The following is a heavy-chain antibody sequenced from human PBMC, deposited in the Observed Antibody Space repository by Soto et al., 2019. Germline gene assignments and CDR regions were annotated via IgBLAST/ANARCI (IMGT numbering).Heavy chain of an antibody. CDR2: IYYSGIT. D-gene: IGHD6-6*01. Sequence: QVQLQESGPGLVKPSQTLSLTCSVSGGSISSGDYYWSWIRQPPGNGLEWIGYIYYSGITDYNPSLKSRVTISVDTSTNQFSLKLSSVTAADTAVYYCARTIAARRRIDYWGQGTLVTVSS. CDR3: ARTIAARRRIDY. CDR1: GGSISSGDYY. J-gene: IGHJ4*02. V-gene: IGHV4-30-4*01.